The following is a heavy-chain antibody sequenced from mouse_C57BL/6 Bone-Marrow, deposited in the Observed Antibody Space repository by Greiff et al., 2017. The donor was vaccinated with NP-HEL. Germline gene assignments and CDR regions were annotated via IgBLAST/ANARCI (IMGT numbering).Heavy chain of an antibody. CDR1: GFNIKDDY. CDR3: TTYYYGSHFDY. J-gene: IGHJ2*01. V-gene: IGHV14-4*01. D-gene: IGHD1-1*01. CDR2: IDPENGDT. Sequence: EVQLQQSGAELVRPGASVKLSCTASGFNIKDDYMHWVKQRPEQGLEWIGWIDPENGDTEYASKFQGKATITADTSSNTAYLQLSSLTSEDTAVYYCTTYYYGSHFDYWGQGTTLTVSS.